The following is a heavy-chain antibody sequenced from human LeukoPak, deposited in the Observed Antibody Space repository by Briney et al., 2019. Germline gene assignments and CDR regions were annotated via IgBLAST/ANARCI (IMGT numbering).Heavy chain of an antibody. J-gene: IGHJ4*02. CDR1: GFTFSSYA. CDR3: ATIGPYGSGTYISADY. V-gene: IGHV3-30*04. CDR2: ISYDGSYK. Sequence: GRSLRLSCAASGFTFSSYAMHWVRQAPGKGLEWVAVISYDGSYKSYADSVKGRFTISRDNSKNTLYLQMNSLRVEDTAVYYCATIGPYGSGTYISADYWGQGTLVTVSS. D-gene: IGHD3-10*01.